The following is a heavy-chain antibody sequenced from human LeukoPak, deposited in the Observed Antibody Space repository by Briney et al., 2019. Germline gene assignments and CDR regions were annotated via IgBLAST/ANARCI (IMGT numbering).Heavy chain of an antibody. D-gene: IGHD2-2*01. V-gene: IGHV3-7*01. CDR3: ATSPRGSQLLDPGS. J-gene: IGHJ5*02. CDR1: GFTLNDLW. Sequence: GGPLRLLCGASGFTLNDLWMTWLRQAPGKGVEGVANIDQDGSEKLYLVSVKGRLNISRENDEYSVYLKKNSLSVDDTAVYYCATSPRGSQLLDPGSWGQGTLVTVSS. CDR2: IDQDGSEK.